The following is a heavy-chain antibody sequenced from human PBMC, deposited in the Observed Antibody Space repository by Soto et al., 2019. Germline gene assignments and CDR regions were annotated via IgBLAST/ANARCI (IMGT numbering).Heavy chain of an antibody. CDR2: IYYSGST. CDR3: ARGDFFPRGSGWYFDY. J-gene: IGHJ4*02. V-gene: IGHV4-59*01. CDR1: GGSISSYY. D-gene: IGHD2-21*01. Sequence: SETLSLTCTASGGSISSYYWSWIRQPPGKGLEWIGYIYYSGSTNYNPSLKSRVTISVDTSKNQFSLKLSSVTAADTAVYYCARGDFFPRGSGWYFDYWGQGTLVTVSS.